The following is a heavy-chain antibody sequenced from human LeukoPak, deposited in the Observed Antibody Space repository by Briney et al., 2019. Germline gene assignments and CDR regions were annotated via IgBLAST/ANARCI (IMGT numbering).Heavy chain of an antibody. CDR3: ARGDRITIFGVVIHKFRYWFDP. CDR2: IIPIFGTA. D-gene: IGHD3-3*01. Sequence: SVKVSCKASGGAFSSYAISWVRQAPGQGLEWMGGIIPIFGTANYAQKFQGRVTITADESTSTAYMELSRLGSEDTDVYYCARGDRITIFGVVIHKFRYWFDPWGQGSLVTVSS. V-gene: IGHV1-69*13. CDR1: GGAFSSYA. J-gene: IGHJ5*02.